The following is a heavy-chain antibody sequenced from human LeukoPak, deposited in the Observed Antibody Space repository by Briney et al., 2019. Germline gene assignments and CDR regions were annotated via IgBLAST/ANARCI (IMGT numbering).Heavy chain of an antibody. V-gene: IGHV3-23*01. CDR1: GFTFSTDA. CDR3: AKGAQYDFWSGYTLEYFDV. CDR2: ISASSSST. D-gene: IGHD3-3*01. J-gene: IGHJ4*02. Sequence: GGSLRLSCAASGFTFSTDAMSWVRQAPGKGLEWVSFISASSSSTHYIDSVKGRFTISRDNSENALYLQINSLRAEDTATYYCAKGAQYDFWSGYTLEYFDVWGKGTLVTVSS.